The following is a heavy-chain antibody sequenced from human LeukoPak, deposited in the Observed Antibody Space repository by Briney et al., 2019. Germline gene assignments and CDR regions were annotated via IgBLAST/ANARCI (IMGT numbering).Heavy chain of an antibody. Sequence: NSGRSLRLSCAASGFTFDDYAMHWVRQAPGKVLEWVASITISINYIYYADSVKGRFTISRDNAKNSIYLQMNSMRDEDTAVYFCARAAHGDGILSGYSYFGMDVWGQGTTVTVSS. D-gene: IGHD3-9*01. CDR1: GFTFDDYA. CDR2: ITISINYI. V-gene: IGHV3-21*01. J-gene: IGHJ6*02. CDR3: ARAAHGDGILSGYSYFGMDV.